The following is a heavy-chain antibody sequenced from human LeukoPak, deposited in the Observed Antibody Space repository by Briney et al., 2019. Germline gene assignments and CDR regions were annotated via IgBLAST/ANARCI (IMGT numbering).Heavy chain of an antibody. Sequence: GGSLRLSCAASGFTVSSNYMSWVRQAPGKGLEWVSVIYSGGSTYYADSVKGRFTISRDNSKNTLYLQMNSLRAEDTAVYYCARDCSGGSCYHADAFDIWGQGTMVTVSS. V-gene: IGHV3-53*01. CDR3: ARDCSGGSCYHADAFDI. D-gene: IGHD2-15*01. J-gene: IGHJ3*02. CDR1: GFTVSSNY. CDR2: IYSGGST.